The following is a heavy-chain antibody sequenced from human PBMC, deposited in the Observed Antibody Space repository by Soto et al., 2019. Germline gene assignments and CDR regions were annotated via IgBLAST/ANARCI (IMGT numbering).Heavy chain of an antibody. D-gene: IGHD4-17*01. J-gene: IGHJ5*02. CDR3: ARDPLYPVTTSWFDP. Sequence: QVQLVQSGAEVKKPGASVKVSCKASGYTFTSYGISWVRQAPGQGLEWMGWISAYNGNTNYAQKLHGSATMTTDTSTSTAYRERRSLRSDDTAVYYCARDPLYPVTTSWFDPWGQGTLVTVSS. V-gene: IGHV1-18*01. CDR2: ISAYNGNT. CDR1: GYTFTSYG.